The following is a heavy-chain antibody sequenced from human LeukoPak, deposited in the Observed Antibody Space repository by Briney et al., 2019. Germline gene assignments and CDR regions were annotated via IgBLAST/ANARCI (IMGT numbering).Heavy chain of an antibody. CDR1: GGSFSGYY. CDR3: ARGRRSSSWFPLLYFDY. V-gene: IGHV4-34*01. D-gene: IGHD6-13*01. CDR2: INHSGST. Sequence: SETLSLTCAVYGGSFSGYYWSWIRQPPGKGLEWIGEINHSGSTNYNPSLKSRVTISVDTSKNQFSLKLSSVTAVDTAVYYCARGRRSSSWFPLLYFDYWGQGTLVTVSS. J-gene: IGHJ4*02.